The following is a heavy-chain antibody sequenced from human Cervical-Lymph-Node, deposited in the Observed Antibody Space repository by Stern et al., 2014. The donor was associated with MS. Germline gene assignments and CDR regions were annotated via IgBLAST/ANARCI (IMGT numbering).Heavy chain of an antibody. D-gene: IGHD2-15*01. CDR3: AHSRVKYCRGGTCYSSLFDY. J-gene: IGHJ4*02. V-gene: IGHV2-5*02. CDR2: FYWGDDK. Sequence: QVTLKESGPTLVKPTQTVTLTCTLSGFSVATAGVGVGWIRQPPGKALEWLLLFYWGDDKMSSHSLKIRLTIIKDTSKNQVVLTMTNVDPVDTATYYCAHSRVKYCRGGTCYSSLFDYWGQGTLVTVSS. CDR1: GFSVATAGVG.